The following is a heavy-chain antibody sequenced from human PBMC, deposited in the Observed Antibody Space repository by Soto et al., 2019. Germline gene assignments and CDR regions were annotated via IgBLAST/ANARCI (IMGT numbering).Heavy chain of an antibody. D-gene: IGHD3-10*01. Sequence: SDTLSLTCAVYGGSFSGYYWSWIRQAPGKGLEWIGEINHSGSTNYNPSLKSRVTISVDTSKNQFSLNLSSVTAADTAVYYCARAGSGSSSDWYFDYWGQGTLVT. CDR1: GGSFSGYY. CDR3: ARAGSGSSSDWYFDY. J-gene: IGHJ4*02. CDR2: INHSGST. V-gene: IGHV4-34*01.